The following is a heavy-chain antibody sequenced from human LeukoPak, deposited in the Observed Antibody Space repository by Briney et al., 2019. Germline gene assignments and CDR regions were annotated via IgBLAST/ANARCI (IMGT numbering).Heavy chain of an antibody. CDR2: FDPEDGET. V-gene: IGHV1-24*01. Sequence: GASVKVSRKVSGYTLTELSMHWVRQAPGKGLEWMGGFDPEDGETIYAQKFQGRVTMTEDTSTDTAYMELSSLRSEDTAVYYCATFYYGSGSYPPFDYWGQGTLVTVSS. J-gene: IGHJ4*02. CDR1: GYTLTELS. D-gene: IGHD3-10*01. CDR3: ATFYYGSGSYPPFDY.